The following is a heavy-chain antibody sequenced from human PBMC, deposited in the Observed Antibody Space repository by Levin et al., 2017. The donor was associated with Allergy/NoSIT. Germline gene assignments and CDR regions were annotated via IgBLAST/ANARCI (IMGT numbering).Heavy chain of an antibody. CDR1: GGSISSYY. D-gene: IGHD3-9*01. V-gene: IGHV4-59*01. CDR3: ASSQSYYDILTGYGMDV. Sequence: SETLSLTCTVSGGSISSYYWSWIRQPPGKGLEWIGYIYYSGSTSYNPSLKSRVTISVDTSKNQFSLKLSSVTAADTAVYYCASSQSYYDILTGYGMDVWGQGTTVTVSS. CDR2: IYYSGST. J-gene: IGHJ6*02.